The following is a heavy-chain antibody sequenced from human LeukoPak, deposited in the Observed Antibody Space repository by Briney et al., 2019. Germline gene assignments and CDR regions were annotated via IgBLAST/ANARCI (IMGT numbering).Heavy chain of an antibody. CDR2: ISYVGNNK. D-gene: IGHD2-8*01. CDR1: GFTLSTYA. V-gene: IGHV3-30*01. Sequence: GGSLRLSCAASGFTLSTYAMHWVRQAPGKGLEWVALISYVGNNKYYADSVKGRFSISRDNSKNTLFLQMNSLRVDDTAVYYCAGSIRYCSIGVCAEGLHYRGQGTLVTVSS. CDR3: AGSIRYCSIGVCAEGLHY. J-gene: IGHJ4*02.